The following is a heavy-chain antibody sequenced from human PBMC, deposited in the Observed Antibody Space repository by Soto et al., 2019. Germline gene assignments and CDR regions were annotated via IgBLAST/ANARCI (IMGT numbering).Heavy chain of an antibody. CDR2: ISFDGTKK. Sequence: VGSLRLSCAASGFTFNIYALHWVRQAPGKGLEWVAVISFDGTKKYYSDSVKGRFTISRDNLKNTLYLQMNNLRVEDAALYFCAREDDYGYRYINYGLDVWGQGTTVTVSS. J-gene: IGHJ6*02. CDR1: GFTFNIYA. V-gene: IGHV3-30-3*01. D-gene: IGHD4-17*01. CDR3: AREDDYGYRYINYGLDV.